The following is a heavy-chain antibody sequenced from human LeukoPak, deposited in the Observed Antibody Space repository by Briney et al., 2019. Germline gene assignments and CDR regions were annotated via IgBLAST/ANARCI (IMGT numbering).Heavy chain of an antibody. D-gene: IGHD7-27*01. CDR3: GTAGVPGYWFEP. J-gene: IGHJ5*02. CDR1: GYTLTELS. V-gene: IGHV1-24*01. CDR2: FDPEDGET. Sequence: ASVKVSCKVSGYTLTELSMHWVRQAPGKGLEWMGGFDPEDGETIYAQKFQGRVTTTEDTSTDTAYMELSSLRSEDTAVYYCGTAGVPGYWFEPWGQGTLVTVAS.